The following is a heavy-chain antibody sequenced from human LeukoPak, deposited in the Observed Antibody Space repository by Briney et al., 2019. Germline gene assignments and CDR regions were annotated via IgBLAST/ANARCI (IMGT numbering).Heavy chain of an antibody. Sequence: GGSLRLSCAASGFTFSSYAMHWVRQAPGKGLEWVAVISYDGSNKYYADSVKGRFTTSRDNSKNTPYLQMNSLRAEDTAVYYCAREELWSYYFDYWGQGTLVTVSS. CDR1: GFTFSSYA. V-gene: IGHV3-30-3*01. D-gene: IGHD2-21*01. CDR3: AREELWSYYFDY. J-gene: IGHJ4*02. CDR2: ISYDGSNK.